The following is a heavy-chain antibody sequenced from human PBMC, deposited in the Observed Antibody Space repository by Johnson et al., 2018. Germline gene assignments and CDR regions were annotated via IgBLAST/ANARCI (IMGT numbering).Heavy chain of an antibody. Sequence: QVRLVEAGAEVKKPGSSVKVSCKATGGTFKSYAITWLRQAPGQGLEWMGGIIPKFDTANYAQEFQDRVTITADESTGTAYMELSSLRSEDTAVYYCARGLSYKTDWGQGTLVTVSS. CDR1: GGTFKSYA. CDR2: IIPKFDTA. CDR3: ARGLSYKTD. J-gene: IGHJ1*01. D-gene: IGHD3-16*02. V-gene: IGHV1-69*01.